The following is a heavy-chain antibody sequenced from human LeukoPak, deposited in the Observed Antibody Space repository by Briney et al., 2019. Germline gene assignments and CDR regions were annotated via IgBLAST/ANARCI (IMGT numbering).Heavy chain of an antibody. V-gene: IGHV4-28*01. D-gene: IGHD6-19*01. J-gene: IGHJ4*02. Sequence: SETLSLTCAVSGYSISSSNWWGWIRQPPGKGLEWIGYIYYSGSTYYNPSLKSRVTMSVDTSKHQFSQKLRSVTAVDTAVYYCARSKDMAGAFDYWGQGPLVTVSS. CDR3: ARSKDMAGAFDY. CDR2: IYYSGST. CDR1: GYSISSSNW.